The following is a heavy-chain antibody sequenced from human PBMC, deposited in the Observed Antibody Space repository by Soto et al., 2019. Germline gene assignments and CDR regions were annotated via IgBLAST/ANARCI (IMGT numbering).Heavy chain of an antibody. CDR1: GGSFSGYY. CDR3: ARALIWFGESPYFDY. V-gene: IGHV4-34*01. Sequence: SETLSLTCAVYGGSFSGYYWSWIRQPPGKGLEWIGEINHSGSTNYNPSLKSRVTMSVDTSKNQFSLKLSSVTAADTAVYYCARALIWFGESPYFDYWGEGTRVTV. CDR2: INHSGST. D-gene: IGHD3-10*01. J-gene: IGHJ4*02.